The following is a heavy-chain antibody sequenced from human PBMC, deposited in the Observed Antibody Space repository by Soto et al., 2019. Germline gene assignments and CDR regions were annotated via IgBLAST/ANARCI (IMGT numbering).Heavy chain of an antibody. CDR1: GFTFSSYA. V-gene: IGHV3-23*01. CDR2: IGGGGVNT. J-gene: IGHJ3*02. CDR3: AKGILVKPPGSRALDI. Sequence: GGSLRLSCAASGFTFSSYAMRWVRQAPGKGLEWVSIIGGGGVNTYYADSVKGRFTISRDNSINALYLQMSSLRAGDTAVYYCAKGILVKPPGSRALDIWGQGTMVTVSS. D-gene: IGHD2-2*01.